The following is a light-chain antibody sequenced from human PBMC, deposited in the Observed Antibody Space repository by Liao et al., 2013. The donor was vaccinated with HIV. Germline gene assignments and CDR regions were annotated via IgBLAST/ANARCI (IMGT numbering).Light chain of an antibody. V-gene: IGLV3-21*01. CDR1: NIGSGG. CDR3: HVWDSIADHVV. J-gene: IGLJ2*01. CDR2: YDN. Sequence: SYELTQPPSVSVAPGKTARITCGGNNIGSGGVHWYQQRPGQAPLLVIFYDNDRPSGIPARFRGANSGNTATLTISRVEAGDEADYYCHVWDSIADHVVFGGGTKLTVL.